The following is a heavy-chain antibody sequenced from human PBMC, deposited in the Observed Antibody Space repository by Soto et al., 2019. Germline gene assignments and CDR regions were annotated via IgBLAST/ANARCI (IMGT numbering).Heavy chain of an antibody. D-gene: IGHD5-12*01. Sequence: QVQLVQSGAAVKKPGYSVKVSCKASGGTFSSYAISWVRQAPGQGLEWMGGSIPIFGTANYAQKFQGRVTITADESTSTAYMELSSLRSEDTAVYYGARRWLQFGHAFDSWGQGTMVTVSS. CDR2: SIPIFGTA. J-gene: IGHJ3*02. CDR3: ARRWLQFGHAFDS. CDR1: GGTFSSYA. V-gene: IGHV1-69*01.